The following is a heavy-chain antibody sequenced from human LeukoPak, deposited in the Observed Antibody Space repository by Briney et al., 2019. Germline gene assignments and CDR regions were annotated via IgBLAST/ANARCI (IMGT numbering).Heavy chain of an antibody. CDR2: INPSGGST. CDR3: ARAAGYCSGGSCYSVNWFDP. D-gene: IGHD2-15*01. Sequence: ASVKVSCKASGYTFTSYYMHWVRQAPGQGLEWMGIINPSGGSTSYAQKFQGRVTMTRDTSTSIVYMELSSLRSEDTAVYYCARAAGYCSGGSCYSVNWFDPWGQGTLVTVSS. CDR1: GYTFTSYY. J-gene: IGHJ5*02. V-gene: IGHV1-46*01.